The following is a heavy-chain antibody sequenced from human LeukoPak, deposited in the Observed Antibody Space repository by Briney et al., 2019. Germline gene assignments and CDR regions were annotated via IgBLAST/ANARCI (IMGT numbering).Heavy chain of an antibody. J-gene: IGHJ4*02. CDR3: ARVWAQRWLQSHFDY. D-gene: IGHD5-24*01. V-gene: IGHV3-11*01. Sequence: GGSLRLSCAASGFTFSDYYMSWIRQAPGKGLEWVSYISTSGSTIYYADSVKGRFTISRDNAKNSLYLQMNSLRAEDTAVYCCARVWAQRWLQSHFDYWGQGTLVTVSS. CDR1: GFTFSDYY. CDR2: ISTSGSTI.